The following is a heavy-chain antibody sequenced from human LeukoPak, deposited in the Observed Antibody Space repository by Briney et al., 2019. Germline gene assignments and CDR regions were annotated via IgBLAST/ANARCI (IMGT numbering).Heavy chain of an antibody. CDR1: GFTFLSYG. V-gene: IGHV3-30*02. J-gene: IGHJ6*03. CDR2: IRYDGSNK. D-gene: IGHD5-12*01. Sequence: GGSLRLSCVASGFTFLSYGMHWVRQAPGKGLEWVAFIRYDGSNKYYVDSVKDRLTISRDNSKNTRYLHMNTLKPENTAVYYGARGGGYEAQEYYYYMEVWGKGTTVTISS. CDR3: ARGGGYEAQEYYYYMEV.